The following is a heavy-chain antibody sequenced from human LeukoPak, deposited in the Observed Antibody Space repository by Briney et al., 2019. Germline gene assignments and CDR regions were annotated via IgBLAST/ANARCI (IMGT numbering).Heavy chain of an antibody. V-gene: IGHV3-23*01. Sequence: PGGSLRLSCSASGFTFSTYSMTWVRQAPGKGLQWVSAISGSGADTYYADSVKGRFIISRDNSKNTLYLQMNSLRPEDTAVYYCAKDDGGWYGNWFGPWGQGTPVTVSS. CDR2: ISGSGADT. D-gene: IGHD6-19*01. J-gene: IGHJ5*02. CDR3: AKDDGGWYGNWFGP. CDR1: GFTFSTYS.